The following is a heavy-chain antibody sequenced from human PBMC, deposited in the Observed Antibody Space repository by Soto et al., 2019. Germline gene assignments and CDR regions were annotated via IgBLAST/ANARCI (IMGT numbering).Heavy chain of an antibody. CDR1: GGSISSGGYY. Sequence: QVQLQESGPGLVKPSQTLSLTCTVSGGSISSGGYYWTWIRQHPGKGLEWIGYNYYSGITYYNPSLKSRVTISLDTSKNQFPLKLSSVTAPDTAVYYCPRGSSIAGLYYGMDVWGQGATVTVSS. J-gene: IGHJ6*02. CDR2: NYYSGIT. D-gene: IGHD6-6*01. V-gene: IGHV4-31*03. CDR3: PRGSSIAGLYYGMDV.